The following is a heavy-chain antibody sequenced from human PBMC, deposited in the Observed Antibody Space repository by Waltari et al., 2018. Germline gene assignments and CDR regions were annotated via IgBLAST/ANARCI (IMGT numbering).Heavy chain of an antibody. CDR1: GFTFSSYE. Sequence: EVQLVESGGGLVQPGGSLRLSCAASGFTFSSYEMNWVGQAPGQGLEWVSYISSSASTISYTESGRGRIAITRHNAKNSVYLQMNGLRAEDTAVYYWAREELGGGSSDFDQWGQGTLVTVSS. J-gene: IGHJ4*02. CDR3: AREELGGGSSDFDQ. V-gene: IGHV3-48*03. CDR2: ISSSASTI. D-gene: IGHD1-26*01.